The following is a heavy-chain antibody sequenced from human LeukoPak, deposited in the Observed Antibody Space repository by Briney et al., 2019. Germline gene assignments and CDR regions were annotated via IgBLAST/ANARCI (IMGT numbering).Heavy chain of an antibody. V-gene: IGHV4-39*01. J-gene: IGHJ4*02. CDR2: IYYSGKT. Sequence: SETLSLTCTVSGGSISSHSWGWIRQSAGKGLEWIGSIYYSGKTYYNPSVKSRVTMSADTSKNQFSLNLSSVTAADTAVYYCARGAGSSWSGLIDYWGQGTLVTVSS. CDR1: GGSISSHS. D-gene: IGHD6-13*01. CDR3: ARGAGSSWSGLIDY.